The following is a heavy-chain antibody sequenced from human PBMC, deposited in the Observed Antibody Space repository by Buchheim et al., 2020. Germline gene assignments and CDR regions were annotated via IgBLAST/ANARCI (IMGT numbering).Heavy chain of an antibody. CDR2: ISNDGSRQ. V-gene: IGHV3-30*03. CDR3: ARDIYSFGTVGTIDY. D-gene: IGHD1-26*01. J-gene: IGHJ4*02. CDR1: GFSFSGYG. Sequence: QVQLVESGGGVVQPGRSLRLSCAASGFSFSGYGMHWVRQAPGQGLEWLAAISNDGSRQAYADSVRGRFTISRDNSKSTLDLQMNSLSVDDAAVYYCARDIYSFGTVGTIDYWGQGT.